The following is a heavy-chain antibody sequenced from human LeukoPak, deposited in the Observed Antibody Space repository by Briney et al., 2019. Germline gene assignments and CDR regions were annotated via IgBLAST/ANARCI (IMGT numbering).Heavy chain of an antibody. CDR2: IYHSGST. Sequence: SETLSLTCTVSGYSISSGYYWGWIRQPPGKGLEWIGSIYHSGSTYYNPSLKSRVTVSVDTSKNQFSLKLSSVTAADTAVYYCARGLGSSGWPLIDYWGQGTLVTVSS. CDR3: ARGLGSSGWPLIDY. D-gene: IGHD6-19*01. J-gene: IGHJ4*02. CDR1: GYSISSGYY. V-gene: IGHV4-38-2*02.